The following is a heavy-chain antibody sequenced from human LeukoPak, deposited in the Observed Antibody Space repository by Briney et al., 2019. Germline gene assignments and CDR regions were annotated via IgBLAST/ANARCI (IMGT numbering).Heavy chain of an antibody. Sequence: GGSLRLSCAASGFTFRSYELYLVRQAPGKGLEWVSYISSGGTTIKYADSVKGQFTISRDDAKKSLYLQMNSLRAEDTAIYYCGAGRQFDGAFDIWGQGTLVTVSS. CDR2: ISSGGTTI. CDR3: GAGRQFDGAFDI. V-gene: IGHV3-48*03. J-gene: IGHJ3*02. CDR1: GFTFRSYE. D-gene: IGHD3-10*01.